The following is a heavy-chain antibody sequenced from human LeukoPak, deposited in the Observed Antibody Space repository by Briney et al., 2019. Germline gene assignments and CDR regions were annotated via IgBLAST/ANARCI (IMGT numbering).Heavy chain of an antibody. Sequence: SQTLSLTCTVSGGSISSGSYSWSWIRQPAGKGLEWIGRIYTSGSTNYNPSLKSRVTISVDTSKNQFSLKLSSVTAADTAVYYCARGLYCGGDCYWFDYWGQGTLVTVSS. J-gene: IGHJ4*02. CDR3: ARGLYCGGDCYWFDY. CDR1: GGSISSGSYS. V-gene: IGHV4-61*02. D-gene: IGHD2-21*02. CDR2: IYTSGST.